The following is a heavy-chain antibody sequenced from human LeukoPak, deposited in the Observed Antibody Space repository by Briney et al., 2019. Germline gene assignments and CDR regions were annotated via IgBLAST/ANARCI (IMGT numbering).Heavy chain of an antibody. Sequence: GGSLRLSCAASGFTFSSYEMNWVRQAPGKGLEWVSYISSSGSTIYYADSVKGRFTISRDNSKNTLYLQMNSLRAEDTAVYYCAKESSLLRGPLVIYYFDFWGQGTLVTVSS. V-gene: IGHV3-48*03. CDR3: AKESSLLRGPLVIYYFDF. D-gene: IGHD3-10*01. CDR2: ISSSGSTI. J-gene: IGHJ4*02. CDR1: GFTFSSYE.